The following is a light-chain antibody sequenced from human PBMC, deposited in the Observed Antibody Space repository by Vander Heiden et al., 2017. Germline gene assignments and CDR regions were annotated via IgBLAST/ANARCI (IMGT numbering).Light chain of an antibody. CDR1: NIGGKD. Sequence: SYQLTQPLSVSVALGQTARTHCGGTNIGGKDVHWYLQRPGQAPVLVIYRDRNRPSGIPERFSGSNSGNTATLTISEAQAGDEGDYYCQVWDSFTAPFGGGTKLTVL. V-gene: IGLV3-9*01. CDR3: QVWDSFTAP. CDR2: RDR. J-gene: IGLJ2*01.